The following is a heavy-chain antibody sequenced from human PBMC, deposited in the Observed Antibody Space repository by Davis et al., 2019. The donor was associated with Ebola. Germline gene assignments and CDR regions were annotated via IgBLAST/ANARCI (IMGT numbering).Heavy chain of an antibody. J-gene: IGHJ4*02. CDR2: MKGDGSLK. V-gene: IGHV3-7*01. Sequence: PGGSLRLSCVVSGFSFDNSWMTWVRQAPGKGLEWVANMKGDGSLKNYVDSVKGRFTISRDNAKNSLSLQMNSLRAEDTAVYYCARADWPTEWKTDYWGQGTLVTVSS. CDR1: GFSFDNSW. D-gene: IGHD3-9*01. CDR3: ARADWPTEWKTDY.